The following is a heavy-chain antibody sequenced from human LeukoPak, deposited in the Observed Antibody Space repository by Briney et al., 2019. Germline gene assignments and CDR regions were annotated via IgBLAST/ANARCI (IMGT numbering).Heavy chain of an antibody. CDR1: GFTFSNYG. V-gene: IGHV3-73*01. Sequence: GGSLRLSCAASGFTFSNYGMHWVRQASGKGLEWVGLIDRPAKSYATAYGASVGGRFTISRDDSKNTAYLQMDSLKTEGTALYYCTRDRGTYNWLDPWGQGTLVTVSS. J-gene: IGHJ5*02. CDR3: TRDRGTYNWLDP. CDR2: IDRPAKSYAT. D-gene: IGHD1-26*01.